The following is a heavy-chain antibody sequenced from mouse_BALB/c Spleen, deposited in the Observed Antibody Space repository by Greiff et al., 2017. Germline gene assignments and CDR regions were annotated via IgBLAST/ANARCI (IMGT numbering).Heavy chain of an antibody. CDR2: IDPANGNT. CDR1: GFNIKDTY. CDR3: ARKGYGNVYYAMDD. J-gene: IGHJ4*01. V-gene: IGHV14-3*02. Sequence: VQLQQSGAELVKPGASVKLSCTASGFNIKDTYMHWVKQRPEQGLEWIGRIDPANGNTKYDPKFQGKATITADTSSNTAYLQLSSLTSEDTAVYYCARKGYGNVYYAMDDWGQGTSVTVSS. D-gene: IGHD2-10*02.